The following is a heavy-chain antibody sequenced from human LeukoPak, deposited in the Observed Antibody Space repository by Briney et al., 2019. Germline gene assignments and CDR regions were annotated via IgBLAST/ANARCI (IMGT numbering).Heavy chain of an antibody. V-gene: IGHV5-51*01. J-gene: IGHJ4*02. D-gene: IGHD3-22*01. CDR2: IYPGDSDT. Sequence: GESLKISCKGSGYSFTSYWIGWVRQMPGKGLEWMGIIYPGDSDTRYSPSFQGQVTISADKSISTAYLQWSSLKASDTAMYYCARLSYYYDSSGYRTPGYYFDYWGQGTLVTVSS. CDR3: ARLSYYYDSSGYRTPGYYFDY. CDR1: GYSFTSYW.